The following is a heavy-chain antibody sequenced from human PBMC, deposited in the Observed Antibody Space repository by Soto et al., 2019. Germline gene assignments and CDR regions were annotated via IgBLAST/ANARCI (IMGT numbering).Heavy chain of an antibody. D-gene: IGHD3-3*01. CDR2: IDPSDSYT. J-gene: IGHJ6*02. V-gene: IGHV5-10-1*01. Sequence: PGESLKISCKGSGYSFTSYWISWVRQMPGKGLGWMGRIDPSDSYTNYSPSFQGHVTISADKSISTAYLQWSSLKASDTAMYYCARHEYDFWSGYPAWYYGMDVWGQGTTVTVSS. CDR3: ARHEYDFWSGYPAWYYGMDV. CDR1: GYSFTSYW.